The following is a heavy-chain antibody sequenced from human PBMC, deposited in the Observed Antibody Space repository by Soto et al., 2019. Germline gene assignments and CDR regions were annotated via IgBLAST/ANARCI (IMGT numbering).Heavy chain of an antibody. D-gene: IGHD6-19*01. V-gene: IGHV3-7*01. CDR3: ARDPFAEVTGYSSGRGWFDP. CDR1: GFTFSSYW. CDR2: IKQDGSEK. J-gene: IGHJ5*02. Sequence: GSLRLSCAASGFTFSSYWMSWGRRAPCKGLEWVSNIKQDGSEKYYVDSVKGRFTISRDNAKNSLYLQMNSLRAEDTAVYYCARDPFAEVTGYSSGRGWFDPWGQATLVTVSS.